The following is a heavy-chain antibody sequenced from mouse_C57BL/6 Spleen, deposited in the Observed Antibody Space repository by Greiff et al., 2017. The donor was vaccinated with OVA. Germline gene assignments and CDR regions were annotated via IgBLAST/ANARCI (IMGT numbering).Heavy chain of an antibody. V-gene: IGHV1-74*01. CDR3: AIESDYYGSSYWYFDV. Sequence: QVQLQQSGAELVRPGASVTLSCKASGYTFTDYEMHWVKQRPGQGLEWIGRIHPSDSDTNYNQKFKGKATLTVDKSSSTAYMQLSSLTSEDSAVYYCAIESDYYGSSYWYFDVWGTGTTVTVSS. J-gene: IGHJ1*03. CDR1: GYTFTDYE. CDR2: IHPSDSDT. D-gene: IGHD1-1*01.